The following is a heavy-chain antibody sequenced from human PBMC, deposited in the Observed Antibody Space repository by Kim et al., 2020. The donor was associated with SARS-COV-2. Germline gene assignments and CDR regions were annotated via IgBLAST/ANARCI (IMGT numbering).Heavy chain of an antibody. Sequence: VKGRFNISRDESKNTLYLQKKSLKTEDTAVYYCTTANGYCSGGSCFSTDYWGQGTLVTVSS. D-gene: IGHD2-15*01. J-gene: IGHJ4*02. CDR3: TTANGYCSGGSCFSTDY. V-gene: IGHV3-15*01.